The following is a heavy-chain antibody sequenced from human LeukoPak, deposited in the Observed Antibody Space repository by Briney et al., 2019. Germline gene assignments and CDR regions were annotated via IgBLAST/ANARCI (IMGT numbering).Heavy chain of an antibody. CDR3: ARLKRYIYYGSGSYYNYYYMDV. J-gene: IGHJ6*03. CDR1: GGSISSSSYY. D-gene: IGHD3-10*01. Sequence: SETLSLTCTVSGGSISSSSYYWGWIRQPPGKGLEWIGSIYYSGSTYYNPSLKSRVTISVDTSKNQFSLKLSSVTAADTAVYYCARLKRYIYYGSGSYYNYYYMDVWGKGTTVTISS. CDR2: IYYSGST. V-gene: IGHV4-39*07.